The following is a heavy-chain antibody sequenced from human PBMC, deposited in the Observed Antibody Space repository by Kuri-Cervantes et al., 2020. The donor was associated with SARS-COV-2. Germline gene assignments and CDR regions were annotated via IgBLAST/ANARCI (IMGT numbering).Heavy chain of an antibody. J-gene: IGHJ4*02. Sequence: ESLSLTCIASGFTFSSDSMNWVRQATVKWLECVSSISSSSSYIYYADSVKGRFTISRDNAKNSLYLQMNSLRAEDTAVYYCARGGSSGWYYFDYLGQGNLVTVSS. V-gene: IGHV3-21*01. CDR3: ARGGSSGWYYFDY. D-gene: IGHD6-19*01. CDR1: GFTFSSDS. CDR2: ISSSSSYI.